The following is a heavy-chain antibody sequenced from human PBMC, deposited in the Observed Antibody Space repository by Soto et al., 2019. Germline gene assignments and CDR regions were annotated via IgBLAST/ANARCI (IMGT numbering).Heavy chain of an antibody. D-gene: IGHD3-9*01. V-gene: IGHV3-30*03. CDR3: GRDSGTFDWHYFDS. J-gene: IGHJ4*02. CDR1: RFTFSAHG. CDR2: ISYDGSNK. Sequence: GGSLRLSCAAPRFTFSAHGMHWVRQAPGKGLEWVAGISYDGSNKYYADSMKGRFTISRDNSKSTLYLQMNSLRAEDTAVYYCGRDSGTFDWHYFDSWGQGTSVTVSS.